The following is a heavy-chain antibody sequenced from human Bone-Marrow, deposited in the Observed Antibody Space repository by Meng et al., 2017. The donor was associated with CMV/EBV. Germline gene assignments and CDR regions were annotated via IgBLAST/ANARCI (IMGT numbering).Heavy chain of an antibody. CDR2: IKQDGSEK. CDR3: ARGRITMIVVVITPGYFDL. CDR1: GFTFSSYW. D-gene: IGHD3-22*01. Sequence: GESLKISCAASGFTFSSYWMSWVRQAPGKGLEWVANIKQDGSEKYYVDSVKGRFTISRDNAKNSLYLQMNSLRAEDTAVYYCARGRITMIVVVITPGYFDLWGRGTLVPVSS. V-gene: IGHV3-7*04. J-gene: IGHJ2*01.